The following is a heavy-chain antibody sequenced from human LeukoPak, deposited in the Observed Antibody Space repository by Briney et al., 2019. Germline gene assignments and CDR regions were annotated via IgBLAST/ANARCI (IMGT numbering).Heavy chain of an antibody. V-gene: IGHV1-18*01. D-gene: IGHD6-6*01. CDR3: ARDHSRSSVGYYYYYMDV. Sequence: GASVKVSCKASGYTFTSYGISWVRQAPGQGLEWMGWISAYNGNTNYAQKLQGRVTMTTDTSTSTAYMELRSLRSDDTAVYYCARDHSRSSVGYYYYYMDVWGKGTTVIVSS. CDR1: GYTFTSYG. J-gene: IGHJ6*03. CDR2: ISAYNGNT.